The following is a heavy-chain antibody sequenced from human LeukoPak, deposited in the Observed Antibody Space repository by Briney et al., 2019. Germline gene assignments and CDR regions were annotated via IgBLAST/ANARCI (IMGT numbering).Heavy chain of an antibody. D-gene: IGHD3-22*01. J-gene: IGHJ6*02. CDR1: GFTFSNYG. Sequence: GGSLRLSCAASGFTFSNYGMHWVRQAPGKGLEWVAVIWYDGSNKYYADSVKGRFTISRDNSKNTLYLQMNSLRAEDTAVYYCARDRGKYYYDSSGSYYYYGMDVWGQGTTVTVSS. CDR3: ARDRGKYYYDSSGSYYYYGMDV. CDR2: IWYDGSNK. V-gene: IGHV3-33*01.